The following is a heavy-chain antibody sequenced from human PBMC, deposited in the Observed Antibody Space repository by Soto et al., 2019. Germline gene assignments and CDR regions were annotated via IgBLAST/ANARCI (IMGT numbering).Heavy chain of an antibody. J-gene: IGHJ3*02. D-gene: IGHD1-26*01. CDR2: ISSSSSYT. CDR3: ARHVGIVGATDI. Sequence: GGSLRLSCAASGFTFSSYSMNWVRQAPGKGLEWVSYISSSSSYTNYADSVKGRFTISRDNAKNSLYLQMNSLRAEDTAVYYCARHVGIVGATDIWGQGTMVTVSS. V-gene: IGHV3-21*05. CDR1: GFTFSSYS.